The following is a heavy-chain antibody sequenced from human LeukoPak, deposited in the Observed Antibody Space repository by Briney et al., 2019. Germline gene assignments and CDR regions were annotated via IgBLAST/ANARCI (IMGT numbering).Heavy chain of an antibody. Sequence: ASVKVSCKASGYTFTGYYMHWVRQAPGQGLEWMGWINPNSGGTNYAQKFQGRVTMTRDTSISTAYMELSRLRSDDTAVYYCAISTQAPHLNFDYWGQGTLVTVSS. J-gene: IGHJ4*02. V-gene: IGHV1-2*02. CDR2: INPNSGGT. CDR1: GYTFTGYY. CDR3: AISTQAPHLNFDY.